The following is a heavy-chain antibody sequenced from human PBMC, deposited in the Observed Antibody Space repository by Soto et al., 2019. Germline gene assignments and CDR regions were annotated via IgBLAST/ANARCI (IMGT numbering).Heavy chain of an antibody. J-gene: IGHJ3*02. D-gene: IGHD3-3*01. CDR1: GGSISSYY. CDR3: ARDRSYFWSGYNHGWEDAFEI. Sequence: SETLSLTCTVSGGSISSYYWSWIRQPPGKGLEWIGYIYYSGSTNYNPSLKSRVTISVDTSKNQFSLKLSSVTAADTAVYYCARDRSYFWSGYNHGWEDAFEIWGQGTMVTVSS. V-gene: IGHV4-59*01. CDR2: IYYSGST.